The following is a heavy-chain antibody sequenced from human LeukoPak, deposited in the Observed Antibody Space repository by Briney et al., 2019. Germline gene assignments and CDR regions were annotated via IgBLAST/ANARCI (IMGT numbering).Heavy chain of an antibody. CDR3: ARGRFDP. Sequence: GGSLRLSCAASGFTFSSYWMNWARQAPGKGLEWVASINHNGNVNYYVDSVKGRFTISRDNAKNSLYLQMSNLRAEDTAVYFCARGRFDPWGQGTLVTVSS. V-gene: IGHV3-7*03. CDR2: INHNGNVN. CDR1: GFTFSSYW. J-gene: IGHJ5*02.